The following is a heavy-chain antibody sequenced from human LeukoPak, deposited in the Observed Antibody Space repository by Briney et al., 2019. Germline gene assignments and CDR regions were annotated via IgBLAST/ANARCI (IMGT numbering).Heavy chain of an antibody. CDR3: ARWRDGYNLFARYYFDY. CDR2: IYYSGST. D-gene: IGHD5-24*01. CDR1: GCSISSGGYY. Sequence: SQTLSLTCTVSGCSISSGGYYWSWIRQHPGKGLEWIGYIYYSGSTYYHPSLKSRVTISVDTSKNQFSLKLSSVTAADPAVYYCARWRDGYNLFARYYFDYWGQGTLVTVSS. J-gene: IGHJ4*02. V-gene: IGHV4-31*03.